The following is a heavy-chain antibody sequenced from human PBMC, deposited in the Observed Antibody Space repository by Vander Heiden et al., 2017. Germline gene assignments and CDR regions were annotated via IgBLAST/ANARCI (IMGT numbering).Heavy chain of an antibody. CDR2: INPNSGGT. CDR3: ARDIAGSGSYYTLYYYYGMDV. J-gene: IGHJ6*02. CDR1: GYNFTAYY. V-gene: IGHV1-2*02. D-gene: IGHD3-10*01. Sequence: QVQLVQSGAEVKKPGASVKVPCKASGYNFTAYYMHWVRQAPGQGLEWMGWINPNSGGTNYAQKFQGRVTMTRDTSISTAYMELSRLRSDDTAVYYCARDIAGSGSYYTLYYYYGMDVWGQGTTVTVSS.